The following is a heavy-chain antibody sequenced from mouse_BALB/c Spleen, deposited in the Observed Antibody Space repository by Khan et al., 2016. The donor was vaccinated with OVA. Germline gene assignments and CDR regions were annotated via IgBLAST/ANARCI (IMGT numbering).Heavy chain of an antibody. J-gene: IGHJ1*01. Sequence: QVQLKESGAELVKPGASVKLSCKTSGYTFTSYWIQWVKQRPGQGLGWIGEIFPGTGTTYYNEKFKGKATLTIDTSSSTAYMQLSSLTSEYSAVYFCSRSGTTVVASYWYFDVWGAGTTVTVSS. D-gene: IGHD1-1*01. V-gene: IGHV1S132*01. CDR3: SRSGTTVVASYWYFDV. CDR1: GYTFTSYW. CDR2: IFPGTGTT.